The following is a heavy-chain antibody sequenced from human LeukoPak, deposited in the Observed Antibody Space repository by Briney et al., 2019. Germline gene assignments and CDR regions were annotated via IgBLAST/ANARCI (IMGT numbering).Heavy chain of an antibody. Sequence: GASVKVSCKASGYTFTGYYMHWVRQAPGQGLEWMGWINPNSGGTNYAQKFQGWVTMTRDTSISTAYMELSRLRSDDTAVYYGARDRGYSSGGYDAFDIGGQGKMVTVSS. D-gene: IGHD6-19*01. V-gene: IGHV1-2*04. CDR2: INPNSGGT. CDR1: GYTFTGYY. J-gene: IGHJ3*02. CDR3: ARDRGYSSGGYDAFDI.